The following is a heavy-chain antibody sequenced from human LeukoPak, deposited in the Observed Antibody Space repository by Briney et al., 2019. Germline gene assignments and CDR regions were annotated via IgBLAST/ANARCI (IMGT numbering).Heavy chain of an antibody. V-gene: IGHV1-46*01. CDR2: INPTGGST. CDR1: GYTFTTYD. Sequence: ASVKVSCKASGYTFTTYDINWVRQATGQGLEWMGIINPTGGSTTYAQKFQGRVTMTRDTSTSTVYMELSSLRSDDTAVYYCARTAARRFDYWGQETLVTVSS. D-gene: IGHD6-6*01. J-gene: IGHJ4*02. CDR3: ARTAARRFDY.